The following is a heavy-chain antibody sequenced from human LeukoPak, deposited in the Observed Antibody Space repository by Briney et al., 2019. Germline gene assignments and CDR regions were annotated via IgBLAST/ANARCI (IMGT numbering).Heavy chain of an antibody. CDR3: ARDPSYSSSFGAIDY. J-gene: IGHJ4*02. D-gene: IGHD6-6*01. CDR1: GYTFTSYD. Sequence: ASVKVSCKASGYTFTSYDINWVRQATGQGLEWMGWMNPNSGNTGYAQKFQGRVTMTRNTSISTAYMELSSLRSDDTAVYYCARDPSYSSSFGAIDYWGQGTLVTVSS. V-gene: IGHV1-8*01. CDR2: MNPNSGNT.